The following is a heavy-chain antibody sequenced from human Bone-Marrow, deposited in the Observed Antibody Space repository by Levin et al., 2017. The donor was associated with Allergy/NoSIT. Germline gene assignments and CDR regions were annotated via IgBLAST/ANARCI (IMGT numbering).Heavy chain of an antibody. V-gene: IGHV2-70*01. CDR3: ARMEIAAAGAVIGAWFDP. CDR1: GFSLSTRGMC. D-gene: IGHD6-13*01. Sequence: VSGPTLVKPTQTLTLTCTFSGFSLSTRGMCVTWIRQPPGKALEWLALIDWGDRKYYSSSLKTRLTISKDTSKNEVVLTMTDMDPVDTATYYCARMEIAAAGAVIGAWFDPWGQGTLVTVSS. CDR2: IDWGDRK. J-gene: IGHJ5*02.